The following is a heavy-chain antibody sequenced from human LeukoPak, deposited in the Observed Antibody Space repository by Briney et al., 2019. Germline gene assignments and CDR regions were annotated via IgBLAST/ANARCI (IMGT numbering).Heavy chain of an antibody. Sequence: PGESLRLSCAASGFTFSSYAMTWVRQAPGKGLEWVSAITGSGDRTFYADSVKGRFTISRDNSKNTLYLQMNSLRAEDTAVYYCAKTTYSSGWYYFDYWGQGALVTVSS. J-gene: IGHJ4*02. D-gene: IGHD6-19*01. CDR3: AKTTYSSGWYYFDY. V-gene: IGHV3-23*01. CDR1: GFTFSSYA. CDR2: ITGSGDRT.